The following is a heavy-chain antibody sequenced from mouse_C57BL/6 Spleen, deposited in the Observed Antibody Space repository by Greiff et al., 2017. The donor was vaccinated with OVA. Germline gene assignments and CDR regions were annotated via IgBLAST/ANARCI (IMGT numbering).Heavy chain of an antibody. CDR2: IYPGNSDT. CDR1: GYTFTSYW. J-gene: IGHJ4*01. CDR3: TGRGSGNYVGAMDY. D-gene: IGHD2-1*01. Sequence: VQLQQSGTVLARPGASVKMSCKTSGYTFTSYWMHWVKQRPGQGLEWIGAIYPGNSDTSYNQKFKGKAKLTAVTSASTAYMELSSLTNEDSAVFYCTGRGSGNYVGAMDYWGQGTSVTVSS. V-gene: IGHV1-5*01.